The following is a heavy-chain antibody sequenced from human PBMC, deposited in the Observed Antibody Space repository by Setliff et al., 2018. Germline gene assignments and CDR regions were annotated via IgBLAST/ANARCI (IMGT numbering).Heavy chain of an antibody. CDR2: IRYDGSNK. CDR3: AKDSVPAAIMEGPFDP. V-gene: IGHV3-30*02. J-gene: IGHJ5*02. CDR1: GFTFSIYA. Sequence: LRLSCAASGFTFSIYAMHWVRQAPGKGLEWVAFIRYDGSNKYYADSVKGRFTISRDNSKNTLYLQMNSLRAEDTAVYYCAKDSVPAAIMEGPFDPWGQGTLVTVSS. D-gene: IGHD2-2*02.